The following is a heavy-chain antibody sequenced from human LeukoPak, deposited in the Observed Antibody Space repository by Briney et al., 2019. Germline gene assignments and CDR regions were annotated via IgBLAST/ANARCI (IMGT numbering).Heavy chain of an antibody. CDR3: AKNGAALFAIYFDY. D-gene: IGHD3-10*02. Sequence: GGSLRLSCAASGFTFSSYWMSWVRQAPGKGLEWVANIKQDGSEKYYVDSVKGRFTISRDNAKNSLYLQMNSLRAEDTAVYYCAKNGAALFAIYFDYWGQGTLVTVSS. J-gene: IGHJ4*02. CDR1: GFTFSSYW. V-gene: IGHV3-7*01. CDR2: IKQDGSEK.